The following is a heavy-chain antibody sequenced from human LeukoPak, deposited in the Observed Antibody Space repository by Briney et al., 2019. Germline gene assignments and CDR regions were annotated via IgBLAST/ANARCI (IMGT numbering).Heavy chain of an antibody. D-gene: IGHD3-22*01. CDR3: SSGSSMDV. CDR2: ISSNGGNT. CDR1: GLTFSSYA. V-gene: IGHV3-64D*06. Sequence: GGSLILSCSASGLTFSSYAMHWVRQAPGKGLEYVSVISSNGGNTYYAESVKGRFTISRDNSKNTLFLQMSSLRAEDAAVYYCSSGSSMDVWGQGTTVTVSS. J-gene: IGHJ6*02.